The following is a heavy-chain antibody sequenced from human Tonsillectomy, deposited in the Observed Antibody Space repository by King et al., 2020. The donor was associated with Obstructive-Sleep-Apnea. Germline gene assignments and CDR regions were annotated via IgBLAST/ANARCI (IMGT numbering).Heavy chain of an antibody. D-gene: IGHD5-12*01. V-gene: IGHV3-74*01. CDR3: ARGGGGYDSGSFDY. CDR2: INSDGSST. Sequence: VQLVESGGGLVQPVGSLRLSCAASGFTFSSYWMHWVRQAPGKGLVWVSRINSDGSSTSYADSVKGRFTISRDNAKNTLYLQMNSLRAEDTAVYYCARGGGGYDSGSFDYWGQGTLVTVSS. CDR1: GFTFSSYW. J-gene: IGHJ4*02.